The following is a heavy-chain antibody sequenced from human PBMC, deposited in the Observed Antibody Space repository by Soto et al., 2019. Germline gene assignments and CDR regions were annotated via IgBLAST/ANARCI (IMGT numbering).Heavy chain of an antibody. V-gene: IGHV1-46*03. D-gene: IGHD1-26*01. CDR3: ARDRTGAAYFDY. CDR1: GFTVTNYD. J-gene: IGHJ4*02. Sequence: QVQLVQSGAEVKNPGTSVKVSCKTSGFTVTNYDMHWLRLAPGQGPEWMGLINPAGDTTSLEPKFRGRVNVNRHTSTSTIYMEMRGLRSDDTAFYYCARDRTGAAYFDYWGQGTLVTVS. CDR2: INPAGDTT.